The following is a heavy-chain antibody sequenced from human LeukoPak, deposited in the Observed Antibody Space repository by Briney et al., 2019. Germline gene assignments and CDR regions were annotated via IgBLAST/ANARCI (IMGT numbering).Heavy chain of an antibody. Sequence: GGSLRLSCAASGFTFSDYYMNWIRQAPGQGLEWVSYITSSGSTIYYADSVKGRFTISRDNAKNSLYLQMNSLRAEDTAVYYCERDGSSWSFDYWGQGTLVTVSS. D-gene: IGHD6-13*01. CDR1: GFTFSDYY. J-gene: IGHJ4*02. V-gene: IGHV3-11*01. CDR3: ERDGSSWSFDY. CDR2: ITSSGSTI.